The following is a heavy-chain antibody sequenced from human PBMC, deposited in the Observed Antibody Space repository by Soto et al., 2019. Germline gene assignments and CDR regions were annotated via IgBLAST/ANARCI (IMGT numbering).Heavy chain of an antibody. Sequence: SLSLTCTVSGGSVSSGCYYWSWIRQHPGKGLEWIGYIYYSGSTYYNPSLKSRVTISVDTSKNQFSLKLSSVTAADTAVYYCARDRKQSRYSYPSAPRYYYYGMDVCGQRTTVTVSS. D-gene: IGHD5-18*01. CDR1: GGSVSSGCYY. CDR2: IYYSGST. V-gene: IGHV4-31*03. J-gene: IGHJ6*02. CDR3: ARDRKQSRYSYPSAPRYYYYGMDV.